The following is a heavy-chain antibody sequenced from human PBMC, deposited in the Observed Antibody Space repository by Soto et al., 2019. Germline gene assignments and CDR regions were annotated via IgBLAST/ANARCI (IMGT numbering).Heavy chain of an antibody. Sequence: VASVKVSCKASGYTFTSYGISWVRQAPGQGLEWMGWISAYNGKTNYAQKHQGRVTMTTNTSTGTDYMELRSLRSDDTAVYYCARTPFKFDSIAARQVWFDPWGQGTLVTVSS. V-gene: IGHV1-18*01. CDR3: ARTPFKFDSIAARQVWFDP. CDR1: GYTFTSYG. CDR2: ISAYNGKT. J-gene: IGHJ5*02. D-gene: IGHD6-6*01.